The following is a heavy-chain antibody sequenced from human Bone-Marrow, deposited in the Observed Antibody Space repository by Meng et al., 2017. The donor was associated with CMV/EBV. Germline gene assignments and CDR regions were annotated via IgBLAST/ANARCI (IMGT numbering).Heavy chain of an antibody. CDR1: GYSFTSYW. CDR2: IYPGDSDT. J-gene: IGHJ4*02. V-gene: IGHV5-51*01. Sequence: GESLKISCNGSGYSFTSYWIGWVRQMPGKGLEWMGIIYPGDSDTRYSPSFQGQVTISADKSISTAYLQWSSLKSSDTAMYYCARQRRFGVVTTLPFDYWGQGTLVTVSS. D-gene: IGHD3-3*01. CDR3: ARQRRFGVVTTLPFDY.